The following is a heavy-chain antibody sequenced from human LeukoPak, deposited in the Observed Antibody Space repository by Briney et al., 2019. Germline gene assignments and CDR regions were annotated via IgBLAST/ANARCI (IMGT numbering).Heavy chain of an antibody. CDR1: GGSFSGYY. CDR2: INHSGST. J-gene: IGHJ4*02. Sequence: PSETLSLTCAVYGGSFSGYYWSWIRQPPGKGLEWIGEINHSGSTNYNPSLKSRVTISVDTSKNQFSLKLSSVTAADTAVYYCASLDCSGGSCYGRDFDYWGQGTLVTVSS. D-gene: IGHD2-15*01. CDR3: ASLDCSGGSCYGRDFDY. V-gene: IGHV4-34*01.